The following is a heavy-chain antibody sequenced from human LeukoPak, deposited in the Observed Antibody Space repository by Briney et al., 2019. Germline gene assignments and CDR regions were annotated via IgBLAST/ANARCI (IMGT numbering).Heavy chain of an antibody. J-gene: IGHJ6*02. D-gene: IGHD6-13*01. Sequence: GASVTVSCTASAYTFANYYMRWVRQAPGQGLEWMGLINPSGGRTTYAQKFQGRVTMTRDTSTSTLYMELSSLRSEDTAVYYCARDPGIAANYYYYGMDVWGQGTTVTVSS. CDR3: ARDPGIAANYYYYGMDV. V-gene: IGHV1-46*01. CDR1: AYTFANYY. CDR2: INPSGGRT.